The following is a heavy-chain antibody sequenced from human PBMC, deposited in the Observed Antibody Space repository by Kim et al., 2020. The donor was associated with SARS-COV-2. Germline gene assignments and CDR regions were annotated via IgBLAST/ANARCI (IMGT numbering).Heavy chain of an antibody. CDR3: ARGSFQQGFDP. D-gene: IGHD6-13*01. CDR1: GFTFSSYW. V-gene: IGHV3-74*01. CDR2: IKSDGSDT. Sequence: GGSLRLSCEASGFTFSSYWMNWVRQGPGKGLVWVSRIKSDGSDTHYADSVKGRFTISRDNAKNTLHLELNSLGVEDKAIYYCARGSFQQGFDPWGQTTLVTVSP. J-gene: IGHJ5*02.